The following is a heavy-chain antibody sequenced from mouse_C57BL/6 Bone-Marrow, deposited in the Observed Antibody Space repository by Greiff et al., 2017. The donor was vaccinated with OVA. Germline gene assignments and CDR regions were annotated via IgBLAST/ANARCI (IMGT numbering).Heavy chain of an antibody. Sequence: DVKLQESGGGLVKPGGSLKLSCAASGFTFSSYAMSWVRQTPEKRLEWVATISDGGSYTYYPDNVKGRFTISRDNAKNNLYLQMSHLKSEDTAMYYCAREGAVVAFDYWGQGTTLTVSS. CDR3: AREGAVVAFDY. CDR1: GFTFSSYA. CDR2: ISDGGSYT. D-gene: IGHD1-1*01. J-gene: IGHJ2*01. V-gene: IGHV5-4*01.